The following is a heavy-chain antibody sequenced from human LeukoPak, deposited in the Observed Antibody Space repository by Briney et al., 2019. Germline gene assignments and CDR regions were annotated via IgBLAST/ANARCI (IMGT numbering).Heavy chain of an antibody. CDR3: ARDGANYYDSSGYSYTYFDY. D-gene: IGHD3-22*01. CDR1: GYTFTSYY. V-gene: IGHV1-46*01. CDR2: INPSGGST. J-gene: IGHJ4*02. Sequence: GASVKVSCKASGYTFTSYYMHWVRQAPGRGLEWMGIINPSGGSTSYAQKFQGRVTMTRDTSTSTVYMELSSLRSEDTAVYYCARDGANYYDSSGYSYTYFDYWGQGTLVTVSS.